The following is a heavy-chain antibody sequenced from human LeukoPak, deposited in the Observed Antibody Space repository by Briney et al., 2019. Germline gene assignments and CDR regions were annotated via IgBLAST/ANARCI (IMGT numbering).Heavy chain of an antibody. J-gene: IGHJ6*02. CDR2: ISGSGGST. CDR1: GFTFSSYA. V-gene: IGHV3-23*01. Sequence: PGGSLRLSYAASGFTFSSYAMSWVRQAPGKGLEWVSAISGSGGSTYYADSVKGRFTISRDNSKNTLYLQMNSLRAEDTAVYYCARDPAGVGATSDYYYGMDVWGQGTTVTVSS. D-gene: IGHD1-26*01. CDR3: ARDPAGVGATSDYYYGMDV.